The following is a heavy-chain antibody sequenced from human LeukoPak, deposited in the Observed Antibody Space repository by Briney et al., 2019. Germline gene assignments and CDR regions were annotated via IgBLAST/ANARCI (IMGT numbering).Heavy chain of an antibody. V-gene: IGHV3-23*01. Sequence: GGSLGLSCAASGFAFSSYDMNWVRQAAGKGLEWVSQISGTGDNSDYADSVKGRFTISRDNSKRTLYLQMNSLRAEDTAVYYCARDHYDRLDYWGQGTLVTVSS. CDR1: GFAFSSYD. J-gene: IGHJ4*02. CDR3: ARDHYDRLDY. CDR2: ISGTGDNS. D-gene: IGHD3-22*01.